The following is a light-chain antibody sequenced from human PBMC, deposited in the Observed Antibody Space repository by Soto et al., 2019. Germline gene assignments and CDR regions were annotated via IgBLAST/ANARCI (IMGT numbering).Light chain of an antibody. V-gene: IGKV1-5*03. CDR3: QHYNSYSEA. J-gene: IGKJ1*01. CDR2: KAS. Sequence: DIQMTQSPSTLSGSVGDRVTITCRASQTISSWLAWYQQKPGKAPKLLIYKASTLKSGVPSRFSGSGSGTEFTLTISSRQPADFATYYCQHYNSYSEAFGQGTKVELK. CDR1: QTISSW.